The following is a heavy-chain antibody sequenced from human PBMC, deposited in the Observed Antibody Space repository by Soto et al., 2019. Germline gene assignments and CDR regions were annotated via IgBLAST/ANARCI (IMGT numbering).Heavy chain of an antibody. J-gene: IGHJ6*02. D-gene: IGHD2-2*01. V-gene: IGHV1-46*01. CDR2: INPSGGST. CDR1: GYTFTSYY. Sequence: ASVKVSCKASGYTFTSYYMHWVRQAPGRGLEWMGIINPSGGSTSYAQKFQGRVTMTRDTSTSTVYMELSSLRSEDTAVYYCASLVVPAASNYYYYYGMDVWGQGTTVTVSS. CDR3: ASLVVPAASNYYYYYGMDV.